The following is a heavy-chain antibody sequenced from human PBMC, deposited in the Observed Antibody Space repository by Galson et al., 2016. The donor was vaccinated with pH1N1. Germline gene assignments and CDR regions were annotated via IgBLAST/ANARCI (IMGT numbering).Heavy chain of an antibody. V-gene: IGHV2-5*05. J-gene: IGHJ4*02. Sequence: PALVKPTQTLTLTCTFSGFSLSTSGVGVGWIRQPPGKALEWLALIYWDDDKRYGPSLKSRLTITKDTSKNQVVLTMTNMDPVDTATYYCAHNIEWELGAYFDYWGQGTLVTVSS. CDR3: AHNIEWELGAYFDY. CDR1: GFSLSTSGVG. CDR2: IYWDDDK. D-gene: IGHD1-26*01.